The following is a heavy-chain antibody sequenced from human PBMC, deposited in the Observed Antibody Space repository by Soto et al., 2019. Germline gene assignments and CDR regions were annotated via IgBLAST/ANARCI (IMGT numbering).Heavy chain of an antibody. Sequence: SVKVSCKASGGTFSSYAISWVRQAPGQGLEWMGGIIPIFGTADYAQKFQGRVTITADKSTSTAYMELSSLRSEDTAVYYCARAAGVGYYFLGYYYGMDVWGQGTTVTVSS. V-gene: IGHV1-69*06. D-gene: IGHD3-3*01. CDR1: GGTFSSYA. CDR3: ARAAGVGYYFLGYYYGMDV. J-gene: IGHJ6*02. CDR2: IIPIFGTA.